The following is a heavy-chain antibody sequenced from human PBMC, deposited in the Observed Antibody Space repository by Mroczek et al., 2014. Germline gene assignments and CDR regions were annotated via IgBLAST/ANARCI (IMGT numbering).Heavy chain of an antibody. CDR2: IYYSGST. V-gene: IGHV4-30-4*01. CDR1: GGSISSGDYY. Sequence: QVQLQQSGPGLVKPSQTLSLTCTVSGGSISSGDYYWSWIRQPPGKGLEWIGYIYYSGSTYYNPSLKSRVTISVDTSKNQFSLKLSSVTAADTAVYYCARDQVTMVRGLFNGFDPWGQGTLVTVSS. CDR3: ARDQVTMVRGLFNGFDP. D-gene: IGHD3-10*01. J-gene: IGHJ5*02.